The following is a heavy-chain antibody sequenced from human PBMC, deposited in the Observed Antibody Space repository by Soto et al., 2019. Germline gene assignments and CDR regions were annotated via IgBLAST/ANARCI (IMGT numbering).Heavy chain of an antibody. D-gene: IGHD3-10*01. J-gene: IGHJ6*02. Sequence: QVQLVQSGAEVKKPGASVKVSCKASGYTFTNYAMHWVRQAPGKRLEWMGWINAGNGNTKYSQKFQGRVTTTRDTSASTAYMELSSLRSEDTAVYYCARGPLLWGDVWGQGTTVTVSS. V-gene: IGHV1-3*01. CDR1: GYTFTNYA. CDR2: INAGNGNT. CDR3: ARGPLLWGDV.